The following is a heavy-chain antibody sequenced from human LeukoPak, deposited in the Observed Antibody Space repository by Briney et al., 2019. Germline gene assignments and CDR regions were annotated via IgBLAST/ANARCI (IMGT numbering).Heavy chain of an antibody. D-gene: IGHD2-21*01. CDR1: GGTFSSYA. CDR3: ARDPLQLCGGDCHSGGY. V-gene: IGHV1-69*01. Sequence: SVTVSCKASGGTFSSYAISWVRQAPGQGLEWMGGIIPIFGTANYAQKFQGRVTITADESTSTAYMELSSLRSEDTAVYYCARDPLQLCGGDCHSGGYWGQGTLVTVSS. J-gene: IGHJ4*02. CDR2: IIPIFGTA.